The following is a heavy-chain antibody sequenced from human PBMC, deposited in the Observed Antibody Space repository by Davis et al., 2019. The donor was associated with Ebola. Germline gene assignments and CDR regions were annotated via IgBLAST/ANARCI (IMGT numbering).Heavy chain of an antibody. CDR1: GFTFSSYG. J-gene: IGHJ4*02. CDR2: IWYDGSNK. CDR3: ARALRRITMLVGEGIDY. D-gene: IGHD3-22*01. Sequence: GESLKISCAASGFTFSSYGMHWVRQAPGKGLERVAVIWYDGSNKYYADSVKGRFTISRDNSKNTLYLQMNSLRAEDTAVHYCARALRRITMLVGEGIDYWGQGTLVTVSS. V-gene: IGHV3-33*01.